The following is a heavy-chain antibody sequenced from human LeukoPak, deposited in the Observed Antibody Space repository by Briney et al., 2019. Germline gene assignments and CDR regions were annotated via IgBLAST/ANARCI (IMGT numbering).Heavy chain of an antibody. CDR2: IKQDASEK. CDR1: GFTFSSYS. J-gene: IGHJ4*02. V-gene: IGHV3-7*04. CDR3: ARDGWRFGELSDY. Sequence: PGGSLRLSCAASGFTFSSYSMSWVRQAPGKGLEWVANIKQDASEKYYVNSVKGRFTIFRDNAKNSLNLQMNSLRPEDTAVYYCARDGWRFGELSDYWGQGTLVTVSS. D-gene: IGHD3-10*01.